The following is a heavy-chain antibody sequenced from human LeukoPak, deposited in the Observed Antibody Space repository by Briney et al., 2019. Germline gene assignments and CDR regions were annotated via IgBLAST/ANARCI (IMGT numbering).Heavy chain of an antibody. CDR3: ARQNYGAAPLRY. J-gene: IGHJ4*02. V-gene: IGHV4-34*01. CDR2: INHSGRT. Sequence: GSLRLSCAASGFSFSDYNMNWVRQPPGKGLGWIGEINHSGRTNYNPSLKSRVTISVDTSKNQFSLKLSSVTAADTAVYYCARQNYGAAPLRYWGQGTLVTVSS. CDR1: GFSFSDYN. D-gene: IGHD4/OR15-4a*01.